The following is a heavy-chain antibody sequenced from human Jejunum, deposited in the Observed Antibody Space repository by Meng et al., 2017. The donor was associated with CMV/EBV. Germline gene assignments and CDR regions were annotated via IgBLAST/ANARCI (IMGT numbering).Heavy chain of an antibody. V-gene: IGHV4-4*07. Sequence: QARQQVACPCLVKSSETLTLPSFCSAGPISGYYWSWIRQPAGKGLEWIGRIYTSGSTHYNPSLKSRLTMSVDLAKNQISLKLSSVTAADTAVYYCARESGSYYWFDPWGQGTLVTVSS. CDR1: AGPISGYY. J-gene: IGHJ5*02. CDR3: ARESGSYYWFDP. CDR2: IYTSGST. D-gene: IGHD1-26*01.